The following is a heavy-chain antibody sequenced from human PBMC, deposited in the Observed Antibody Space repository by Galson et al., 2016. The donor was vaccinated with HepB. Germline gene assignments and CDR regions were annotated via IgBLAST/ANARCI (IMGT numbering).Heavy chain of an antibody. J-gene: IGHJ5*02. CDR3: ARGGPGQVLPPHWYDP. D-gene: IGHD4/OR15-4a*01. CDR1: GDTFSGYV. V-gene: IGHV1-69*13. CDR2: IIPIFGTV. Sequence: SVKVSCKASGDTFSGYVFTWVRQVPGQGLEWVGGIIPIFGTVNSAQGFQGRVTITADESTRTVYMELTGLISEDTAVYYCARGGPGQVLPPHWYDPWGQGTLVTISS.